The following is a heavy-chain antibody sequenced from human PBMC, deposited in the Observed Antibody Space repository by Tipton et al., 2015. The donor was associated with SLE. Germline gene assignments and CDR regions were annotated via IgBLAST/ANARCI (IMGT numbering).Heavy chain of an antibody. D-gene: IGHD3-22*01. Sequence: TLSLTCTVSGGSIRRYYWSWIRQPPGKGLEWIGYIYYSGSTNYNPSLKSRVTISVDTSKNQFSLKLSSVTAADTAVYYCARAPIPNDSSGSGWLDPWGQGTLVPVSS. CDR2: IYYSGST. CDR1: GGSIRRYY. CDR3: ARAPIPNDSSGSGWLDP. V-gene: IGHV4-59*12. J-gene: IGHJ5*02.